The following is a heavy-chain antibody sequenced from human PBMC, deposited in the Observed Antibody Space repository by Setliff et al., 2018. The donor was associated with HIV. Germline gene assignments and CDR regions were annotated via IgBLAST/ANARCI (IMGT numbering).Heavy chain of an antibody. J-gene: IGHJ6*02. V-gene: IGHV4-34*01. CDR1: GGSFSGYY. D-gene: IGHD5-12*01. CDR2: INHSGST. CDR3: ARGDGYRSNDAYYDTGMDV. Sequence: SETLSLTCAVYGGSFSGYYWTWIRQPPGKGLEWIGEINHSGSTNYNPSLKSRVTISIDTFKNQFSLNMSSVTAADTAVYFCARGDGYRSNDAYYDTGMDVWGQGITVTVS.